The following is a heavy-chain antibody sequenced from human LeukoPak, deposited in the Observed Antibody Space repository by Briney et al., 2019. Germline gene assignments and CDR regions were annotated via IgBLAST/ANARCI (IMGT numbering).Heavy chain of an antibody. CDR2: ISGSGGST. D-gene: IGHD3-22*01. CDR1: GFTFSSYA. Sequence: GGSLRLSCAASGFTFSSYAMSWVRQAPGKGLEWISAISGSGGSTYYADSVKGRFTISRDNSKNTLYLQMNSLRAEDTAVYYCAEPEGGYYDIRPDWGQGTLVTVSS. CDR3: AEPEGGYYDIRPD. V-gene: IGHV3-23*01. J-gene: IGHJ4*02.